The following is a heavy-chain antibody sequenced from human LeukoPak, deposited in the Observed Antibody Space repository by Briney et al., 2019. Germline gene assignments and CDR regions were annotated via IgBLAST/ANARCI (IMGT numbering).Heavy chain of an antibody. CDR2: ISGSGSNT. CDR1: GFTFNNYA. D-gene: IGHD3-22*01. J-gene: IGHJ4*02. CDR3: AKDISTGYYYFQS. Sequence: GVSLRLSCAASGFTFNNYAMSWVRQAPGKGLEWVSVISGSGSNTYYADSVKGRFTISRDNSKNTLYLQMNSLRAEDTAVYYCAKDISTGYYYFQSWGQGTLVTVSS. V-gene: IGHV3-23*01.